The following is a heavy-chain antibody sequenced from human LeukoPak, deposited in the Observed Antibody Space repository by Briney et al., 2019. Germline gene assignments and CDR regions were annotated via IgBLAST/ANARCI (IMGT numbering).Heavy chain of an antibody. CDR1: GLTFSNAW. D-gene: IGHD3-22*01. Sequence: GGSLRLSCAASGLTFSNAWMSWVRQAPGKGLEWVGRIKSKTDGGTTDYAAPVKGRFTISRDDSKNTLYLQMNSLKTEDTAVYYCTTDVLTGYYDSSGYSGIDYWGQGTLVTVSS. CDR2: IKSKTDGGTT. J-gene: IGHJ4*02. V-gene: IGHV3-15*01. CDR3: TTDVLTGYYDSSGYSGIDY.